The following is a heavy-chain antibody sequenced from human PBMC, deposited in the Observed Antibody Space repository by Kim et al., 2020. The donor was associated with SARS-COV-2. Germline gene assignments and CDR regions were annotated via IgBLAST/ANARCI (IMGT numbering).Heavy chain of an antibody. Sequence: GGSLRLSCAASGFTFDDYAMHWVRQAPGKGLEWVSLISGDGGSTYYADSVKGRFTISRDNSKNSLYLQMKSLRTEDTALYYCASLPRELRYYYGMDVWGQGTTVTVSS. CDR2: ISGDGGST. CDR3: ASLPRELRYYYGMDV. V-gene: IGHV3-43*02. J-gene: IGHJ6*02. D-gene: IGHD1-26*01. CDR1: GFTFDDYA.